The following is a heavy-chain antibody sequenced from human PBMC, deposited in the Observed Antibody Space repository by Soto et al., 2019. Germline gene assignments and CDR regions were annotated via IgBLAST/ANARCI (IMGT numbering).Heavy chain of an antibody. D-gene: IGHD2-2*02. V-gene: IGHV3-21*01. Sequence: EVQLVESGGGLVKPGGSLRLSCAASGFTFSSYSMNWVRQAPGKGLEWVSSISSSSSYIYYADSVKGRFTISRDNAKNSLYLQMNSLRAEDTAVYYCASFLAGYRSSTSCYKYYYYGMDVWGQGTTVTVSS. CDR3: ASFLAGYRSSTSCYKYYYYGMDV. CDR1: GFTFSSYS. CDR2: ISSSSSYI. J-gene: IGHJ6*02.